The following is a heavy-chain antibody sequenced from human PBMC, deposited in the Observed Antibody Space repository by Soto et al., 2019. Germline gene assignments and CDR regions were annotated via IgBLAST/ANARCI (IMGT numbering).Heavy chain of an antibody. V-gene: IGHV3-74*01. CDR2: INSDGTST. Sequence: PWGSLKLSCAASGFIFSSYAMSWVRQAPGKGLVWVSRINSDGTSTYYADSVRGRFTISRDNAKNTLYLEMNSLRAEDTAVYYCVDGLSGWPYWGQGALVTVSS. D-gene: IGHD6-19*01. CDR3: VDGLSGWPY. J-gene: IGHJ4*02. CDR1: GFIFSSYA.